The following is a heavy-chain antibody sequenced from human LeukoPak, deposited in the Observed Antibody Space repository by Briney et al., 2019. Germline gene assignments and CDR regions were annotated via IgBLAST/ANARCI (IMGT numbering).Heavy chain of an antibody. CDR2: INHSGST. CDR3: ARAPQYYDFWSGYYIFDY. CDR1: GGSFSGYY. Sequence: PSETLSLTCAVYGGSFSGYYWSWIRQPPGKGLEWIGEINHSGSTNYNPSLKSRLTISVDTSKSQFSLKLSSVTAADTAVYYCARAPQYYDFWSGYYIFDYWGQGTLVTVSS. V-gene: IGHV4-34*01. J-gene: IGHJ4*02. D-gene: IGHD3-3*01.